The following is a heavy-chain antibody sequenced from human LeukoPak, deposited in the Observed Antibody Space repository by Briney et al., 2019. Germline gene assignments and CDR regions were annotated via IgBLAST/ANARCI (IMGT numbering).Heavy chain of an antibody. V-gene: IGHV1-2*02. CDR2: VNPNSGGT. J-gene: IGHJ5*02. CDR3: ARGTAMAPNWFDP. CDR1: GYTFTGYY. Sequence: ASVKVSCKASGYTFTGYYMHWVRQAPGQGLEWMGWVNPNSGGTNYAQKFQGRVTMTRDTSISTAYMELSRLRSDDTAVYYCARGTAMAPNWFDPWGQGTLVTVSS. D-gene: IGHD5-18*01.